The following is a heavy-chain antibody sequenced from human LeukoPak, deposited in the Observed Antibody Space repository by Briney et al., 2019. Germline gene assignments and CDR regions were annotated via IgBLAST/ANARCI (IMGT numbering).Heavy chain of an antibody. CDR2: KSYDGNNK. CDR3: ARDARDYGGYYFDS. V-gene: IGHV3-30*04. J-gene: IGHJ4*02. Sequence: PGRSLRLSCVASGFTFSTYAMHWVRQAPGKGLEWVAVKSYDGNNKYYADSVKGRFTISGDNSKNTLHLQMNSLRVEDTAVYYCARDARDYGGYYFDSWGQGTRVTVSP. CDR1: GFTFSTYA. D-gene: IGHD4-17*01.